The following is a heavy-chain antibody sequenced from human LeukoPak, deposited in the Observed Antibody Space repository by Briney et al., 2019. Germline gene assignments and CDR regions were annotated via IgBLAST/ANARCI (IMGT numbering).Heavy chain of an antibody. CDR3: AKDLFPYSSGWYPFDY. Sequence: GGSLRLSCAASGFTFSSYGMHWVRQAPGKGLEWVAFIRYDGSNKYYADSVKGRFTISRDNSKNTLYLQMNSLRAEDTAVYYCAKDLFPYSSGWYPFDYWGQGTLVTVSS. CDR2: IRYDGSNK. V-gene: IGHV3-30*02. J-gene: IGHJ4*02. D-gene: IGHD6-19*01. CDR1: GFTFSSYG.